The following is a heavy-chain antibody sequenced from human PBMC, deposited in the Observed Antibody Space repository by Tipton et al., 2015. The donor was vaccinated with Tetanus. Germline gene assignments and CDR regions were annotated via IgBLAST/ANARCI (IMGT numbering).Heavy chain of an antibody. Sequence: LSCALSGGLITTGGYSWGWIRQTPGQGLEWIGYIYQTDSTYYNPSLRSRLTISISRSKNQFSLKLTSVTAADTAVYYCVRGRGLGAYSFGFEYWGQGAQVIVSS. V-gene: IGHV4-30-2*01. J-gene: IGHJ4*02. CDR2: IYQTDST. D-gene: IGHD5-18*01. CDR3: VRGRGLGAYSFGFEY. CDR1: GGLITTGGYS.